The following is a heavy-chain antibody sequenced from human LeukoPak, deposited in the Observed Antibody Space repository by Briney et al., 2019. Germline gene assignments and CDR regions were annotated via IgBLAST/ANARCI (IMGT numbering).Heavy chain of an antibody. CDR1: GHTFTGYN. J-gene: IGHJ4*02. CDR3: ARLNYFYDSSGYYPLGNFDY. V-gene: IGHV1-2*02. Sequence: ASVTVSCKASGHTFTGYNMHWVRQAPGQGLEWMGWINPNSGGTKYLQKFQGRVTMTRDTSISTAYMELNRLKSDDTAVYYCARLNYFYDSSGYYPLGNFDYWGQGTLVTVSS. CDR2: INPNSGGT. D-gene: IGHD3-22*01.